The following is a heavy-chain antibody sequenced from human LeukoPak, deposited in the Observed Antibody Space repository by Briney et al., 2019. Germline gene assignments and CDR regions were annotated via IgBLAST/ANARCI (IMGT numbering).Heavy chain of an antibody. CDR3: ARLPPNCSGGSCYGHYYYYYGMDV. J-gene: IGHJ6*02. Sequence: SETLSLTCAVYGGSFSGYYWSWIRQPPGKGLEWIGEINHSGSTNYNPSLKSRVTISVDTSKNQFSLKLSSVTAADTAVYYCARLPPNCSGGSCYGHYYYYYGMDVWGQGTTVTVSS. CDR2: INHSGST. CDR1: GGSFSGYY. V-gene: IGHV4-34*01. D-gene: IGHD2-15*01.